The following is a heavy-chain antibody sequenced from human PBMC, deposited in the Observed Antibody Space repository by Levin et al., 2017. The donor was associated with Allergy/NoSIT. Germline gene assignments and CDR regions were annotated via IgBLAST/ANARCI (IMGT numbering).Heavy chain of an antibody. V-gene: IGHV3-74*01. CDR2: INSDGSST. J-gene: IGHJ4*02. CDR1: GFTFSSYW. D-gene: IGHD1-20*01. Sequence: GGSLRLSCAASGFTFSSYWMHWVRQAPGKGLVWVSRINSDGSSTSYADSVKGRFTISRDNAKNTLYLQMNSLRAEDTAVYYCAREGYNWDFDYWGQGTLVTVSS. CDR3: AREGYNWDFDY.